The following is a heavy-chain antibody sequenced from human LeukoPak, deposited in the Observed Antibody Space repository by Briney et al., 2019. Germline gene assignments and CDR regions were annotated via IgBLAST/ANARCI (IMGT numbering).Heavy chain of an antibody. D-gene: IGHD1-26*01. CDR3: ARVEKWEPETRGFDY. J-gene: IGHJ4*02. CDR1: GYTFTSYY. Sequence: ASVKVSCKASGYTFTSYYMHWVRQAPGQGLEWMGIINPSGGSTSYAQKFQGRVTMTRDTSTSTVYMELSSLRSEDTAVYYCARVEKWEPETRGFDYWGQGTLVTVSS. V-gene: IGHV1-46*01. CDR2: INPSGGST.